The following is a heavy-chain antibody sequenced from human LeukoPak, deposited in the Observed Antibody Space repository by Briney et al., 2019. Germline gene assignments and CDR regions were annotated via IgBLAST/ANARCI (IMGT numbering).Heavy chain of an antibody. V-gene: IGHV4-59*01. J-gene: IGHJ5*02. D-gene: IGHD4-17*01. CDR2: VYYSGST. CDR3: ARARLTVTTSGSGPDWFDP. Sequence: SETLSLTCTVSSGSISSYYWSGIRPPLGKGLERIAYVYYSGSTNYNPSLKSRVSISVDTSKNQFSLKLSSVTAADTAVYYCARARLTVTTSGSGPDWFDPWGQGTLVTVSS. CDR1: SGSISSYY.